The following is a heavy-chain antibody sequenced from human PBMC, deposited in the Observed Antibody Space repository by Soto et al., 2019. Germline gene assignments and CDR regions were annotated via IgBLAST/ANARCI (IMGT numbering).Heavy chain of an antibody. CDR1: GGTFRSYS. CDR3: ARPDEGGYSSNHHYYYALDV. CDR2: IIPIFDIT. J-gene: IGHJ6*02. D-gene: IGHD2-21*01. Sequence: QVQLVQSGAEVKKPGSSVKVSCKASGGTFRSYSISWVRQAPGQGLEWMGGIIPIFDITNYAQKFQGRVTITADETTSTAYMELSSLGSDDTAVYYCARPDEGGYSSNHHYYYALDVWGQGNTGTV. V-gene: IGHV1-69*01.